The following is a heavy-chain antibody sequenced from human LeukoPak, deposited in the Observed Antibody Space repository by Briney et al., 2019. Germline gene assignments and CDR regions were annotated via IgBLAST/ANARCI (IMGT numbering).Heavy chain of an antibody. V-gene: IGHV4-59*01. CDR1: VGSISSYY. D-gene: IGHD3-10*01. CDR3: ARRYGSGSSGTFDY. CDR2: IYYSGST. Sequence: SETLSLTCTASVGSISSYYWSWIRQPPGKGLEWIAYIYYSGSTNYNPSLKSRVTISVDTSKNQFSLKLSSVTAADTAVYYCARRYGSGSSGTFDYWGQGTLVTVSS. J-gene: IGHJ4*02.